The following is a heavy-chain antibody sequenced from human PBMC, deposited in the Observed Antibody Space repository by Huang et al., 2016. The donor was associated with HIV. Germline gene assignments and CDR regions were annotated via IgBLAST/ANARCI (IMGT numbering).Heavy chain of an antibody. CDR1: GGSISSSSYY. V-gene: IGHV4-39*01. D-gene: IGHD3-10*01. CDR3: ARHERWAMVRGVPQWGFDY. J-gene: IGHJ4*02. CDR2: LYYRGHT. Sequence: QLQLQESGPGLVKPSETLSLTCTVSGGSISSSSYYWGWIRQPPGKGLEWIGTLYYRGHTYYNPARKGRVTISVDTSKNQFSLKRGSVTAADTAVYYCARHERWAMVRGVPQWGFDYWGQGTLVTVSS.